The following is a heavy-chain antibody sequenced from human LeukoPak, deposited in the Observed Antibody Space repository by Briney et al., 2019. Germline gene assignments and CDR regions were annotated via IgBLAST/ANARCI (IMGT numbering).Heavy chain of an antibody. CDR2: ISSGDTII. CDR1: GFVFSDYY. D-gene: IGHD3-16*01. J-gene: IGHJ1*01. V-gene: IGHV3-11*04. CDR3: ASGGVGPFQH. Sequence: PGGSLRLSCAASGFVFSDYYMSWIRLTPGKGLEWLSYISSGDTIIYYADSVKGRFTISRDNAQNSLYLRMNSLTAEDTGVYYCASGGVGPFQHWGQGTLVTVSS.